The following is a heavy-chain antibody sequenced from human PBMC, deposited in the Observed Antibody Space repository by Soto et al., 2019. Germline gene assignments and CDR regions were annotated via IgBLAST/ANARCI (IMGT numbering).Heavy chain of an antibody. D-gene: IGHD3-22*01. V-gene: IGHV4-31*03. CDR3: AREGYHYDSSGYPGGAFDI. Sequence: SETLSLTCTVSGGSISSGGYYWSWIRQHPGKGLEWIGYIYYSGSTYYNPSLKSRVTISVDTSKNQFSLKLSSVTAADTAVYYCAREGYHYDSSGYPGGAFDIWGQGTMVTVSS. CDR2: IYYSGST. CDR1: GGSISSGGYY. J-gene: IGHJ3*02.